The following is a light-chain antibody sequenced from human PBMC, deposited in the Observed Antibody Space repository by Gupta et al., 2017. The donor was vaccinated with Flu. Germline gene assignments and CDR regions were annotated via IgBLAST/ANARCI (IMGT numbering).Light chain of an antibody. CDR1: QSVSSY. Sequence: DIVLTQSPATLALSPGERATLSCRASQSVSSYLAWYQQKPGQAPRLLIYDASNRATGIPARFSGSGSGTEFTLTISSLEPEDFAVYYCQQRSNWPPWTFGQGTKVEIK. CDR2: DAS. CDR3: QQRSNWPPWT. J-gene: IGKJ1*01. V-gene: IGKV3-11*01.